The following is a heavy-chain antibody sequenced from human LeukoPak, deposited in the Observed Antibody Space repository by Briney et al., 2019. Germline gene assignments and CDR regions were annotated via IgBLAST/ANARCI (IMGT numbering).Heavy chain of an antibody. CDR3: ANRGSIADWYFDL. CDR2: IYYSGST. V-gene: IGHV4-61*01. Sequence: RSSETLSLTCTVSGASVSSGSSYWTWIRQPPGKGLEWIGYIYYSGSTHYNPSLKSRVTLSVDRSKNQFCLKLTSVTAADTAVYYCANRGSIADWYFDLWGRGTLVTVSS. J-gene: IGHJ2*01. D-gene: IGHD6-6*01. CDR1: GASVSSGSSY.